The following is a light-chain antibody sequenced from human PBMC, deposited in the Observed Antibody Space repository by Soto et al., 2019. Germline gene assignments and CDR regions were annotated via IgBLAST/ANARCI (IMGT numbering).Light chain of an antibody. CDR3: QQSYSTLWT. V-gene: IGKV1-39*01. CDR1: QSISSY. J-gene: IGKJ1*01. CDR2: AAS. Sequence: DIQMTQSPSSLSASVGDRVTITCRASQSISSYLNWYQQKPGKAPKLLIYAASSLQSGVPSTFSGSGSGTDFTVTISSLQPEDFATYYCQQSYSTLWTFGQGTKVEIK.